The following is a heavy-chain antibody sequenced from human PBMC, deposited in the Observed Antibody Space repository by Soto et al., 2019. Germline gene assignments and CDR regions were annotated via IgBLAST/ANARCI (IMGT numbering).Heavy chain of an antibody. CDR1: GGSISSDDYF. V-gene: IGHV4-30-4*01. J-gene: IGHJ4*02. CDR3: ASSMTFASSSYRTFDD. D-gene: IGHD2-2*01. Sequence: QVQLQESGPGLVKPSQTLSLTCAVSGGSISSDDYFWSWIRQPPGKGMEWIGYIYHSGSSDYNPSLKSRPTISLDTSKNQVSLKLRSVTAADTAVYFCASSMTFASSSYRTFDDWGQGTLVTVSS. CDR2: IYHSGSS.